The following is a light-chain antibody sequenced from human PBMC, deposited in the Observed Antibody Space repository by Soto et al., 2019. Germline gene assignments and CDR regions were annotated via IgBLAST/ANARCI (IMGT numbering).Light chain of an antibody. CDR1: QSVSSSY. J-gene: IGKJ5*01. Sequence: EIVLAQSPGTLSLSPGERATLSCRASQSVSSSYLAWYQLKPGQAPRLLIYGASSKATGIPDRFSGSGSGTDFTLTISRLEPEDFAVYYCQQRSNWPPPITFGQGTRLEI. CDR3: QQRSNWPPPIT. V-gene: IGKV3D-20*02. CDR2: GAS.